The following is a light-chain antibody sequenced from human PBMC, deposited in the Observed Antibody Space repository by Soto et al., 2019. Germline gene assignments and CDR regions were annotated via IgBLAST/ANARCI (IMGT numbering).Light chain of an antibody. Sequence: DIVMTQSPLSLPVTPGEPASIACRSSQSLLNSDGNNYLDWYLQHPGQSPHPLIHLGSNRVSGVPVRFSGSGSGTNFRLKISRVESGDVGAYYCMQALETHLAFGHAPKVDI. J-gene: IGKJ1*01. CDR1: QSLLNSDGNNY. V-gene: IGKV2-28*01. CDR2: LGS. CDR3: MQALETHLA.